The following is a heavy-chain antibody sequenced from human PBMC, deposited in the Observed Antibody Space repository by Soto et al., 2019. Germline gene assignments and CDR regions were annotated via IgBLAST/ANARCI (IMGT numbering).Heavy chain of an antibody. CDR2: IYHSGST. V-gene: IGHV4-4*02. Sequence: PSETLSLTCAVSGGSISSSNWWSWVRQPPGKGLEWIGEIYHSGSTNYNPSLKSRVTISVDKSKNQFSLKLSSVTAADTAVYYCARYSIAARRGIDYWGQGTLVTVSS. CDR1: GGSISSSNW. D-gene: IGHD6-6*01. CDR3: ARYSIAARRGIDY. J-gene: IGHJ4*02.